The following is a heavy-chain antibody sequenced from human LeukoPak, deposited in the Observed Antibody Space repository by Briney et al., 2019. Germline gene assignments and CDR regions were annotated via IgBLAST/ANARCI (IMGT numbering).Heavy chain of an antibody. CDR3: ARDGGIYSGSYYFDY. J-gene: IGHJ4*02. Sequence: GGSLRLSCAASGFTFSSYSMNWVRQAPGEGLELASSISSSCSYTDYAESVKGRFTISRDNAKNSLYLQMNSLTAEDKAVYYCARDGGIYSGSYYFDYWGQGTLVTVSS. D-gene: IGHD1-26*01. V-gene: IGHV3-21*01. CDR2: ISSSCSYT. CDR1: GFTFSSYS.